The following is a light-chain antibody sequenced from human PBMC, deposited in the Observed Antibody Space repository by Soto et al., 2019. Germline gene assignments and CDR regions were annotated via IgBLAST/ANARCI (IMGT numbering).Light chain of an antibody. J-gene: IGLJ1*01. CDR1: SSDVGGYNY. CDR3: NSYTDTSLYV. V-gene: IGLV2-14*03. Sequence: QSVLTQPASVSGSPGQSISISCTGTSSDVGGYNYVSWYQQHPGKAPKLVIHDVSRRPSGVSFRFSGSKSGNTAYLTISGLLAEDEADYYCNSYTDTSLYVFGTGTKVTVL. CDR2: DVS.